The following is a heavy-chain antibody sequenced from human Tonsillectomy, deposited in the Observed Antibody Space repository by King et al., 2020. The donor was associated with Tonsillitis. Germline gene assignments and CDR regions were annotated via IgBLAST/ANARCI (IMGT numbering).Heavy chain of an antibody. Sequence: VQLQESGPGLVKPSETLSLTCTVSGGSITSYYWSWIRQPPGKGLEWIGYIYSSGITNYSPSLGSRVTISVDTSKNHFSLRLSSATAADTAVYFCARHIRGNYWGVLDYWGQGTPVTVSS. CDR3: ARHIRGNYWGVLDY. CDR1: GGSITSYY. D-gene: IGHD1-7*01. CDR2: IYSSGIT. J-gene: IGHJ4*02. V-gene: IGHV4-59*08.